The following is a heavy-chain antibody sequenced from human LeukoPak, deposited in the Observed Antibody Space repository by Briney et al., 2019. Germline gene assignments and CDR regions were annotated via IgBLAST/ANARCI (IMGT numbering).Heavy chain of an antibody. CDR3: ARGYPSPFGY. CDR2: INHSGST. Sequence: SETLSLTCTVSGGSISSSSYYWGWIRQPPGKGLEWIGEINHSGSTNYNPSLKSRVTISVDTSKNQFSLKLSSVTAADTAVYYCARGYPSPFGYWGQGTLVTVSS. CDR1: GGSISSSSYY. J-gene: IGHJ4*02. V-gene: IGHV4-39*07. D-gene: IGHD3-10*01.